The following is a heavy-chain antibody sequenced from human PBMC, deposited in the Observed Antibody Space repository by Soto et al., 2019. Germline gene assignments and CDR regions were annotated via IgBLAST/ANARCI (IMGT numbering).Heavy chain of an antibody. CDR2: ISGDGSDT. D-gene: IGHD2-2*01. Sequence: GGSLRLSCAASGFTLSDYWMHWVRQVPGKGLLWVSAISGDGSDTTYADSVKGRFTISRDNSKNTLYLQMNSLRAEDTAIYYCAKLGSSSWSPHYYFDYWGQGILVTVS. J-gene: IGHJ4*02. CDR1: GFTLSDYW. CDR3: AKLGSSSWSPHYYFDY. V-gene: IGHV3-74*01.